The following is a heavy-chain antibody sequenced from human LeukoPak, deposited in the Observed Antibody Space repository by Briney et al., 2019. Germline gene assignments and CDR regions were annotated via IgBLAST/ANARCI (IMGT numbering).Heavy chain of an antibody. CDR3: ARRATSVRGIPLFDY. Sequence: GESLKISYQGSGYSFTSYWIDWVRQMPGKGVEWMGRIDPSDSYTNYSPSFQGHVTISADNSISTAYLQWSGLKASDTAMYYCARRATSVRGIPLFDYWGQGTLVTVSS. D-gene: IGHD3-10*01. CDR2: IDPSDSYT. CDR1: GYSFTSYW. V-gene: IGHV5-10-1*01. J-gene: IGHJ4*02.